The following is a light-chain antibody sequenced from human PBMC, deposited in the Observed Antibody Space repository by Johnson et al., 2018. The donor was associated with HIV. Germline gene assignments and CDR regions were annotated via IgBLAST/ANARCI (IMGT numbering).Light chain of an antibody. CDR3: GIWDASLSPLYA. Sequence: QAVLTQPPSVSAAPGQTVNISCSGNVSNIESYFVSWYQQLPGAAPTLLIYEDNKRPSGIPDRFSGSKSGATATLGITGLQTGDEADYYCGIWDASLSPLYAFGTGTTIPVL. V-gene: IGLV1-51*02. J-gene: IGLJ1*01. CDR2: EDN. CDR1: VSNIESYF.